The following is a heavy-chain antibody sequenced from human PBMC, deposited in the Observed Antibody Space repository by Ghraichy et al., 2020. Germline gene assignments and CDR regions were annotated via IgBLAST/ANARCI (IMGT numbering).Heavy chain of an antibody. CDR1: GFTFSSYT. D-gene: IGHD6-19*01. CDR2: ISGSGGST. J-gene: IGHJ4*02. V-gene: IGHV3-23*01. CDR3: AKDEEAGIFDY. Sequence: GESLRLSCAASGFTFSSYTMSWVRQAPGRGLEWVSAISGSGGSTYYADSLKGRFTISRDNSKNTLYLQMNSLRAEDTAVYYCAKDEEAGIFDYWGQGTLVTVSS.